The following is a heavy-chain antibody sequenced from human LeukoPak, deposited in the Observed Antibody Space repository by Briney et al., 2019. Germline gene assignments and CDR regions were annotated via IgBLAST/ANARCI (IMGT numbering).Heavy chain of an antibody. J-gene: IGHJ4*02. CDR1: GYTFTGYY. CDR2: INPNNGGT. Sequence: ASVKVSCKASGYTFTGYYMHWVRQAPGQGLEWMGWINPNNGGTNYPQKFQGRVTMTSDTSISTIYMELSRLRSDDTAVYYCVRESMRFLEWLPLYWGQGTLVSVSS. CDR3: VRESMRFLEWLPLY. D-gene: IGHD3-3*01. V-gene: IGHV1-2*02.